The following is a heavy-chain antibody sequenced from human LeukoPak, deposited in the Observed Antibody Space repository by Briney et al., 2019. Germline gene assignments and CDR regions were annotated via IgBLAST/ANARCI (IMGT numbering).Heavy chain of an antibody. J-gene: IGHJ4*02. CDR2: ISSSSSTI. CDR1: GFTFSSYS. Sequence: PGGSLRLSCAASGFTFSSYSMNWVRQAPGKGLEWVSYISSSSSTIYYADSVKGRFTISRDNAKNSLYLQMNSLRDEDTAVYYCAGGLADIVVVVAAIDWVNFDYWGQGTLVTVSS. CDR3: AGGLADIVVVVAAIDWVNFDY. D-gene: IGHD2-15*01. V-gene: IGHV3-48*02.